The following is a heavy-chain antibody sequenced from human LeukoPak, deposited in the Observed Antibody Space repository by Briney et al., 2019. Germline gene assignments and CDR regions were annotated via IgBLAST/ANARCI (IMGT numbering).Heavy chain of an antibody. D-gene: IGHD3-3*01. CDR3: ARDPEGVVTQFAY. CDR2: ISTSSNYI. V-gene: IGHV3-21*01. Sequence: GGSLRLSCAASGFTFSSYGMSWVRQAPGKGLEWVSSISTSSNYIYYADSVKGRFTISRDNAKNSLYLQMNSLRAEDTAVYYCARDPEGVVTQFAYWGQGTLVTVSS. J-gene: IGHJ4*02. CDR1: GFTFSSYG.